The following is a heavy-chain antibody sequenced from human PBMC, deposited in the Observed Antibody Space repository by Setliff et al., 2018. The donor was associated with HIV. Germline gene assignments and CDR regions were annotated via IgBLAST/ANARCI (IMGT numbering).Heavy chain of an antibody. CDR2: INHSGST. V-gene: IGHV4-34*01. D-gene: IGHD4-17*01. Sequence: SETLSLTCAVYGGSFSGYYWSWIRQPPGKGLEWIGEINHSGSTNYNPSLKSRVTISLDTARNQFSLNLSSVTAADTAVYFCARVYYGDLEYWGQGTLVTVSS. J-gene: IGHJ4*02. CDR3: ARVYYGDLEY. CDR1: GGSFSGYY.